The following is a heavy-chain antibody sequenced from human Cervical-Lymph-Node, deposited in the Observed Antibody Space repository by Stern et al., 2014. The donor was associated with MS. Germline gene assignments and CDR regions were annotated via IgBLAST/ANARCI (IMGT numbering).Heavy chain of an antibody. CDR3: ARAPRYSSGWYYDY. V-gene: IGHV3-74*02. CDR2: INSDGSST. CDR1: GFTFSSYW. J-gene: IGHJ4*02. Sequence: EVQLVESGGGLVQPGGSLRLSCAASGFTFSSYWMHWVRQAPGKGLVWVSRINSDGSSTSYAVAVKGRFTISRDNAKNTLYLQMNSLRAEDTAVYYCARAPRYSSGWYYDYWGQGTLVTVSS. D-gene: IGHD6-19*01.